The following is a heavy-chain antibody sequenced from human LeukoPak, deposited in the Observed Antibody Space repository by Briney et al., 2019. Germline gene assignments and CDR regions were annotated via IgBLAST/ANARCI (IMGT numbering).Heavy chain of an antibody. J-gene: IGHJ5*02. CDR3: ARQAIFGVVPMGWFDP. CDR2: VLYTGST. Sequence: SETLSLTCTVSGGSISSSSYYWGWIRQPPGKGPEWIRNVLYTGSTHYNPSLKSRVTMSVDTSKNQFSLKLTSVTAADTAVYYCARQAIFGVVPMGWFDPWGQGTLVTVSS. D-gene: IGHD3-3*01. CDR1: GGSISSSSYY. V-gene: IGHV4-39*01.